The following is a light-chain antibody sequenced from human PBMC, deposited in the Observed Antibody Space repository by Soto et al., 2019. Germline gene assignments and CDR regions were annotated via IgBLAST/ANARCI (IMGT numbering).Light chain of an antibody. Sequence: EIVLTQSPATLSLSPGERATLSCRASQSVSSYLAWYQQKPGQAPRLLIYDASNRATGIPARFSGSGSGTDFTLTISSLAPEDFAVYYCQQRSNWPPGRYTFGQGTKLEIK. CDR3: QQRSNWPPGRYT. J-gene: IGKJ2*01. V-gene: IGKV3-11*01. CDR2: DAS. CDR1: QSVSSY.